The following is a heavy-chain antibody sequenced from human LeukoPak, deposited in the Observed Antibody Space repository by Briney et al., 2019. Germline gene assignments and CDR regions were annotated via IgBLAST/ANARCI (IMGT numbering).Heavy chain of an antibody. J-gene: IGHJ4*02. D-gene: IGHD2-15*01. CDR3: VRAVSLLPPAW. CDR2: INYRGTINYRGGTGMT. CDR1: NELITHSTYY. Sequence: SETLSLTCSVSNELITHSTYYSGWVRQPPGKGLEWIGSINYRGTINYRGGTGMTYYNPSLKSRVTILGDTSENQFFLKVNSVTAADTGVYYCVRAVSLLPPAWWGQGILVTVSS. V-gene: IGHV4-39*07.